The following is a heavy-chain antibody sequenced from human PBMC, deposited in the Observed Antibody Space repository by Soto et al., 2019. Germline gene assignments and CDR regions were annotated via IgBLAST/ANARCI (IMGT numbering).Heavy chain of an antibody. V-gene: IGHV3-23*01. CDR3: AKVGTTVY. CDR1: GFTFTTYA. D-gene: IGHD1-7*01. J-gene: IGHJ4*02. Sequence: EVQLLESGGGLVQPGGSLRLSCATSGFTFTTYAMGWVRQAPGKGLEWVSAISGSGGSTYHADSVRGRFTISRDNSKNTLYLQMNSLRAEDTALYYCAKVGTTVYWGQGTLVTVSS. CDR2: ISGSGGST.